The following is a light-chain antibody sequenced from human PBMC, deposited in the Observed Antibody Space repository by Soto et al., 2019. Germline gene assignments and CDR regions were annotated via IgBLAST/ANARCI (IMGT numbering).Light chain of an antibody. CDR2: GAS. J-gene: IGKJ4*01. CDR3: QQYNNWPLT. Sequence: EIVMTQSPAALSVSPGERATLSCRASQGVSNSLAWYQQKPGQAPRLLIFGASTRATGIPARFSGSGSGTEFTLTINSLQSEDSAVYYCQQYNNWPLTFGGGTQVEIK. V-gene: IGKV3-15*01. CDR1: QGVSNS.